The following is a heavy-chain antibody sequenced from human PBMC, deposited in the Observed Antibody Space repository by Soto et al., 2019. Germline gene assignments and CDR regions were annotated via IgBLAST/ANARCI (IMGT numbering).Heavy chain of an antibody. Sequence: VELVESGGDLVQPGGSLRLTCTASSFLFSSYTMNWVRQAPGKGLEWIAYISGSGATIHYADSVKGRFTISRDNAKKSLYLHMDSLRVNDTAVYCCASPPRGHAVDLWGQGTLVAVSS. D-gene: IGHD2-2*01. CDR1: SFLFSSYT. CDR2: ISGSGATI. V-gene: IGHV3-48*01. J-gene: IGHJ3*01. CDR3: ASPPRGHAVDL.